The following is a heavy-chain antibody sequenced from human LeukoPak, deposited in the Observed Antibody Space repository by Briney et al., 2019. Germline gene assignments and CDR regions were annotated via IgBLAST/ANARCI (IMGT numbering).Heavy chain of an antibody. CDR2: IVVGSGNT. CDR3: AAAPYYHEDSGYYYFDP. Sequence: GASVKVSCKASGFTFSTSAVQWVRQARGQRLEWVGWIVVGSGNTNYAQKFQGRVTITRDMPTRTSHMELSSLRSEDTAVYYCAAAPYYHEDSGYYYFDPWGQGTLVTVSS. J-gene: IGHJ5*02. CDR1: GFTFSTSA. V-gene: IGHV1-58*01. D-gene: IGHD3-22*01.